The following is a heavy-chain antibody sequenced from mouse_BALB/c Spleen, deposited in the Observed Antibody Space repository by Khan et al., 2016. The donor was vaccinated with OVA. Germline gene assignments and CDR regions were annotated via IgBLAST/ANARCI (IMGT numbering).Heavy chain of an antibody. CDR1: GFTFSSYV. CDR2: ISSGGNYT. J-gene: IGHJ1*01. V-gene: IGHV5-9-3*01. Sequence: EVHLVESGGGLVKPGGSLKLSCAASGFTFSSYVMSWVRQTPEKRLEWVATISSGGNYTYYPDSVKGRFTISRDNAKNTLYLPLSSLRSEDTAMYYCARPPITTVVATSYWFFDVWGAGTTVTVSS. D-gene: IGHD1-1*01. CDR3: ARPPITTVVATSYWFFDV.